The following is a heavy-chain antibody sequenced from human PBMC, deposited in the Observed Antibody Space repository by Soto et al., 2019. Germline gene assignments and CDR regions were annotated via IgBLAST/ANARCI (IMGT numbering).Heavy chain of an antibody. V-gene: IGHV3-7*03. D-gene: IGHD6-19*01. CDR3: AGGSGWLIDY. CDR2: IKKDGSEI. Sequence: WGSLRLSCEASGFAFISYWISLFRQSPWKWREWVAIIKKDGSEIHYVDSVKGRFTISRDNAKNSLYLQMNGPRAEDTAVYYCAGGSGWLIDYWGRGTLVTVSS. J-gene: IGHJ4*02. CDR1: GFAFISYW.